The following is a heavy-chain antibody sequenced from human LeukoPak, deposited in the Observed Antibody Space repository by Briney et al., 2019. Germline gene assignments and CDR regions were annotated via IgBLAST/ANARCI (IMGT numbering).Heavy chain of an antibody. Sequence: PSKTLSLTCAVYGGSFSGYYWSWIRQPPGKGLEWIGEINHSGSTNYNPSLKSRVTISVDTSKNQFSLKLSSVTAADTAVYYCARGLNGMDVWGKGTTVTVSS. CDR3: ARGLNGMDV. V-gene: IGHV4-34*01. CDR2: INHSGST. J-gene: IGHJ6*04. CDR1: GGSFSGYY.